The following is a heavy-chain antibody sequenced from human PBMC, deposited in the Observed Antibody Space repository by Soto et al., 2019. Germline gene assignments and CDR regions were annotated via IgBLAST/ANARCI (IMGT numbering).Heavy chain of an antibody. V-gene: IGHV1-3*01. J-gene: IGHJ5*02. CDR1: GYTFTGYY. Sequence: ASVKVSCKASGYTFTGYYMHWVRQAPGQRLEWMGWINASNGNTKYSQKFQGRVTITRGTSASTAYMELSSLRSEDTAVYYCARGNSSSWYWFDPWGQGTLVTVSS. CDR3: ARGNSSSWYWFDP. CDR2: INASNGNT. D-gene: IGHD6-13*01.